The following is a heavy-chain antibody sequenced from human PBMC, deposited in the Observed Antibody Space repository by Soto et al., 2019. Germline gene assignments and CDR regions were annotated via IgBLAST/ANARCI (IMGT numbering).Heavy chain of an antibody. D-gene: IGHD3-16*01. Sequence: GGSLRLPCAASGFSFKDYYMTWMRQTPEKGLEWISTITSSGGNAYYAASVKGRVTISRDNAHLSLDLQMRGLRAEDTARYYCARGMYTNYVNYFELWGEGSLVIVCS. V-gene: IGHV3-11*01. CDR2: ITSSGGNA. CDR1: GFSFKDYY. J-gene: IGHJ1*01. CDR3: ARGMYTNYVNYFEL.